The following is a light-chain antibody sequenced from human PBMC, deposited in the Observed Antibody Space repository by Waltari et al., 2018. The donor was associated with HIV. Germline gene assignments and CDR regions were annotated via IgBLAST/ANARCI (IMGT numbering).Light chain of an antibody. CDR2: DVS. CDR1: NSDIGGHNS. V-gene: IGLV2-14*01. J-gene: IGLJ1*01. CDR3: KSSTTRSTPCV. Sequence: QSALTQPASVSGSPGQSITISCTGTNSDIGGHNSVAWYQQHPGKAPKLIIYDVSNRAAGVSDRFSGSKSGNTAALTISGRQAEDEADYYCKSSTTRSTPCVFGSGTKVTVL.